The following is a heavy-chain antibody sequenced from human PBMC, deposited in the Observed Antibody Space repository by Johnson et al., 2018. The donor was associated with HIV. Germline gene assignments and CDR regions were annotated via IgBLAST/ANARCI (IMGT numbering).Heavy chain of an antibody. CDR1: GFSFNDYA. V-gene: IGHV3-30-3*01. Sequence: VQLVESGGGVVQPGRSLRLSCSASGFSFNDYAMHWVRQAPGKGLEWVAVISFDGGAIYYADSVEGRFTISRDNSRDTLSLQMNSLRAEDTAVYYCAKDRWGELLQNAFDIWGQGTMVTVSS. D-gene: IGHD1-26*01. CDR3: AKDRWGELLQNAFDI. CDR2: ISFDGGAI. J-gene: IGHJ3*02.